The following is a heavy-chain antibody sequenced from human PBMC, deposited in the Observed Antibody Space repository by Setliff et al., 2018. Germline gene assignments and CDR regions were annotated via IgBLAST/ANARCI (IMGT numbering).Heavy chain of an antibody. V-gene: IGHV3-7*01. J-gene: IGHJ3*02. CDR3: VRDDADNYDAFDN. D-gene: IGHD3-22*01. Sequence: GGSLRLSCAASGFTFTDAKAWMSWVRQAPGKGLEWVADIKQDGSTKYYLDSVKGRFTISRDNAKRSLYLQMNGLRADDTGVYYCVRDDADNYDAFDNWGQGTLVTVSS. CDR2: IKQDGSTK. CDR1: GFTFTDAKAW.